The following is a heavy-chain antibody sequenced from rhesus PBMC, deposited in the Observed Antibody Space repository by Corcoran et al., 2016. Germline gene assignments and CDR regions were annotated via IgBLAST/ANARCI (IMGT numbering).Heavy chain of an antibody. Sequence: EVQLVESGGGLVQPGGSLRLSCAASGFTFSSYGMSWVRQVPGKGLEWVSSISSASSYIYYADSVKGRFTISRDNAKNSLSLQMNSLRAEDTAVYYCTSDRTYSTEHPRCCGRFDVWGPGVLVTVSA. V-gene: IGHV3S16*01. D-gene: IGHD6-13*01. CDR3: TSDRTYSTEHPRCCGRFDV. J-gene: IGHJ5-1*01. CDR1: GFTFSSYG. CDR2: ISSASSYI.